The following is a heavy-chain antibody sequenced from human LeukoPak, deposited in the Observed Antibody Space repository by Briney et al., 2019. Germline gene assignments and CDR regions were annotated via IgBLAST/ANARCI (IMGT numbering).Heavy chain of an antibody. V-gene: IGHV1-69*13. J-gene: IGHJ4*02. CDR2: IIPIFGTA. CDR1: GGTFSSSA. CDR3: ARVREMATIASFDY. D-gene: IGHD5-24*01. Sequence: GASVKVSCKASGGTFSSSAISWVRQAPGQGLEWMGGIIPIFGTANYAQKFLDRVTITADESTSTASMELSSLRSEDTAVYYCARVREMATIASFDYWGQGTLVTVSS.